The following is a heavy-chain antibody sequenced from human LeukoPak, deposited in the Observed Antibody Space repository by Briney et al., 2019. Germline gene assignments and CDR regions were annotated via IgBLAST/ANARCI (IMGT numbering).Heavy chain of an antibody. J-gene: IGHJ6*03. V-gene: IGHV3-23*01. Sequence: GGSLRLSCGASGFTFSNYAMSWVRQAPGKGLEWVSSISGSGGSTYYADSVKGRFTISRDNSKNTLYLQMNSLRAEDTAVYYCAKGGYSNGRYYYYYMDVWGEGTTVTVSS. D-gene: IGHD5-18*01. CDR1: GFTFSNYA. CDR2: ISGSGGST. CDR3: AKGGYSNGRYYYYYMDV.